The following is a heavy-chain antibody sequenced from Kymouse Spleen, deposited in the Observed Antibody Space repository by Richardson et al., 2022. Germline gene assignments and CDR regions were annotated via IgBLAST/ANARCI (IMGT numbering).Heavy chain of an antibody. CDR3: ARGRAMVRGVFDY. V-gene: IGHV1-3*01. J-gene: IGHJ4*02. D-gene: IGHD3-10*01. CDR2: INAGNGNT. CDR1: GYTFTSYA. Sequence: QVQLVQSGAEVKKPGASVKVSCKASGYTFTSYAMHWVRQAPGQRLEWMGWINAGNGNTKYSQKFQGRVTITRDTSASTAYMELSSLRSEDTAVYYCARGRAMVRGVFDYWGQGTLVTVSS.